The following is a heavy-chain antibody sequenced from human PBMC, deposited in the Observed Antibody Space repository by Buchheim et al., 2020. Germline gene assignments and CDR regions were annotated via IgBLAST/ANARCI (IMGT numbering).Heavy chain of an antibody. CDR3: ARDANTAMVRYYYYYGMDV. D-gene: IGHD5-18*01. CDR1: GFTFSSYG. Sequence: QVQLVESGGGVVQPGRSLRLSCAASGFTFSSYGMHWVRQAPGKGLEWVAVIWYDGSNKYYADSVKGRFTIFRNNSKKTLYLQMNSLRAEDTAVYYCARDANTAMVRYYYYYGMDVWGQGTT. V-gene: IGHV3-33*01. CDR2: IWYDGSNK. J-gene: IGHJ6*02.